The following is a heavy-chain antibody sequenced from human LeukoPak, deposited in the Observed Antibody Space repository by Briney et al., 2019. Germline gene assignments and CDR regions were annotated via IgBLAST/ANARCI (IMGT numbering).Heavy chain of an antibody. V-gene: IGHV3-43*02. Sequence: GGSLRLSCAASGFTFDDYAMHWVRQAPGKGLEWVSLISGDGGSTYYADSVKGRFTISRDNSKNSLYLQMNSLRTEDTALYYCAKPPGGYFDWSNWSWSDPWGQGTLVTVSS. CDR1: GFTFDDYA. J-gene: IGHJ5*02. CDR3: AKPPGGYFDWSNWSWSDP. CDR2: ISGDGGST. D-gene: IGHD3-9*01.